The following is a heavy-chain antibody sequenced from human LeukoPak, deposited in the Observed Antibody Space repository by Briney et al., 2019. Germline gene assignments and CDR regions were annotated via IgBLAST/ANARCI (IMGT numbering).Heavy chain of an antibody. V-gene: IGHV3-30*03. J-gene: IGHJ3*02. Sequence: GSLRLSCAASGFTFSSCGMHWVRQAPGKGLEWVAVISYDGSNKYYADSVKGRFTISRDNSKNTLYLQMNSLRAEDTAVYYCARDNPDILTGYHHDAFDIWGQGTMVTVSS. CDR3: ARDNPDILTGYHHDAFDI. CDR2: ISYDGSNK. D-gene: IGHD3-9*01. CDR1: GFTFSSCG.